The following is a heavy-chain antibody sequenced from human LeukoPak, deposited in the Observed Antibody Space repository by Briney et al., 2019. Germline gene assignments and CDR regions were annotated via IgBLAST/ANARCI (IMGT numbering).Heavy chain of an antibody. CDR1: GSTFSSYG. CDR2: ISLYNGKT. J-gene: IGHJ4*02. D-gene: IGHD3-16*01. V-gene: IGHV1-18*01. CDR3: GRGTLEWYPPWGGDY. Sequence: ASVKVSCKASGSTFSSYGISWGRQAPGQGLEWMGLISLYNGKTNYEQKHQGRVTMTTDTSTNTVYMELRSLRSGETAVYYCGRGTLEWYPPWGGDYWGQGTLVTVSS.